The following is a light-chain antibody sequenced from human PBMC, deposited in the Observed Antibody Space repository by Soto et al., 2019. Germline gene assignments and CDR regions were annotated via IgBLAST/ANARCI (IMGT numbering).Light chain of an antibody. CDR1: QSISGY. V-gene: IGKV1-39*01. J-gene: IGKJ5*01. Sequence: DIQMTQSPSSLTASVGDRVTITCRASQSISGYLNWYQQKPGKAPNLLIYAASSLQSGVPSRFSGSGSGTDFTLTINSLPPEDFATYYCQQSYSTPITFGQGTRLEIK. CDR2: AAS. CDR3: QQSYSTPIT.